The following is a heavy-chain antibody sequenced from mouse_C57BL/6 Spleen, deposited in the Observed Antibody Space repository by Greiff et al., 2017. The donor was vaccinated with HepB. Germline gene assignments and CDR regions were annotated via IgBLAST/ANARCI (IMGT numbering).Heavy chain of an antibody. D-gene: IGHD2-3*01. J-gene: IGHJ4*01. CDR3: AKPIYDGYYVGAMDY. Sequence: QVQLQQSGAELMKPGASVKLSCKATGYTFTGYWIEWVKQRPGHGLEWIGEILPGSGSTNYHEKFKGKATFTADTSSNTAYMQLSSLTTEDSAIYYCAKPIYDGYYVGAMDYWGQGTSVTVSS. CDR1: GYTFTGYW. V-gene: IGHV1-9*01. CDR2: ILPGSGST.